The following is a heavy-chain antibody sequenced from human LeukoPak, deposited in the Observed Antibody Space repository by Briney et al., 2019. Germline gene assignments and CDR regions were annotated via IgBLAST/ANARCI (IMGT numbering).Heavy chain of an antibody. CDR1: GFTFSGCG. J-gene: IGHJ4*02. V-gene: IGHV3-30*02. CDR3: AKDRRLHPGYFDY. Sequence: GGSLRLSCAASGFTFSGCGMHWVRQAPGKGLEWVAFIWYDGRDKYYADSVKGRFTISRDNSKNTLYPQMNSLRAEDTAVYYCAKDRRLHPGYFDYWGQGTLVTVSS. CDR2: IWYDGRDK. D-gene: IGHD3-10*01.